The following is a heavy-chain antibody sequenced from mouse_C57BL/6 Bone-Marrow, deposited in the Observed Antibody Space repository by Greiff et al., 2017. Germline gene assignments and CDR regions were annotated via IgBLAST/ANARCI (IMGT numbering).Heavy chain of an antibody. Sequence: EVKLMESGGGLVKPGGSLKLSCAASGFTFSSYAMSWVRQTPEKRLEWVATISDGGSYTYYPDNVKGRFTISRDNAKNNLYLQMSHLKSEDTAMYYCARGGGNYVAYWGQGTLVTVSA. CDR2: ISDGGSYT. J-gene: IGHJ3*01. V-gene: IGHV5-4*03. D-gene: IGHD2-1*01. CDR3: ARGGGNYVAY. CDR1: GFTFSSYA.